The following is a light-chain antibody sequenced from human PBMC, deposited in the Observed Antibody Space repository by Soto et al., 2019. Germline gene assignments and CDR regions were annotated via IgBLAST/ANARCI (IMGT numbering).Light chain of an antibody. CDR1: SSNIGKNY. Sequence: QSVLTQPPSVSGAPGQKVTFSCSGSSSNIGKNYVYWYQQVPGTAPKLLIYEDNKRRSGIPDRFSGYKAGTSATLDNTGLQAGDDAYYYCGRYDSSLSVFVFGTGTKVTVL. CDR3: GRYDSSLSVFV. V-gene: IGLV1-51*02. CDR2: EDN. J-gene: IGLJ1*01.